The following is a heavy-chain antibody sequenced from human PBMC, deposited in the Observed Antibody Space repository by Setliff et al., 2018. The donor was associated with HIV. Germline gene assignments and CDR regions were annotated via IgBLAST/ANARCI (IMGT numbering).Heavy chain of an antibody. Sequence: GGSLRLSCAASGFTFSRFEMNWVRQAPGKGLEWVSYISTNGNTIYYADSVKGRFTISRDNAKDSLYLQMNSLRAEDTAVYYCARERFWSGYYNAKLGYNWFDPWGQGTLVTVSS. CDR3: ARERFWSGYYNAKLGYNWFDP. D-gene: IGHD3-3*01. CDR2: ISTNGNTI. J-gene: IGHJ5*02. CDR1: GFTFSRFE. V-gene: IGHV3-48*03.